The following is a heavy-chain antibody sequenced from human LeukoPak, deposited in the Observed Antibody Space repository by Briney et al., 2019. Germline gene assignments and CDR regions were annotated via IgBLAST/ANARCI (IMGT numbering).Heavy chain of an antibody. Sequence: SVKVSCKASGGTFSSYAISWVRQAPGQGLEWMGRIIPILGIANYAQKFQGRVTITADKSTSTAYMELSSLRSEDTAVYYCARDSDSSGYYYGYWGQGTLVTVSS. J-gene: IGHJ4*02. V-gene: IGHV1-69*04. D-gene: IGHD3-22*01. CDR1: GGTFSSYA. CDR3: ARDSDSSGYYYGY. CDR2: IIPILGIA.